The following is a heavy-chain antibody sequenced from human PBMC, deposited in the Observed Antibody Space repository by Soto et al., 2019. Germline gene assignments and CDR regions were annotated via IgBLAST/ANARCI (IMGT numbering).Heavy chain of an antibody. CDR2: LDPEDGET. Sequence: ASVKVSCKASGYTFTSYAISWVRQAPGKGLEWMGGLDPEDGETIYAQKFQGRVTMTEDTSTDTAYMELSSLRSEDTAVYYCATGNYDILTGHPWFDPWGQGTLVTVSS. CDR1: GYTFTSYA. J-gene: IGHJ5*02. CDR3: ATGNYDILTGHPWFDP. D-gene: IGHD3-9*01. V-gene: IGHV1-24*01.